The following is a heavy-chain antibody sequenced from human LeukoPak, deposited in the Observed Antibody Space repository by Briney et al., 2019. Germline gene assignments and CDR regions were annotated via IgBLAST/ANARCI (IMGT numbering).Heavy chain of an antibody. J-gene: IGHJ4*02. CDR3: ARVRYTVLRPDY. V-gene: IGHV1-2*02. CDR2: INHNSGGT. D-gene: IGHD3-3*01. Sequence: ASVKVSCKASGYTFTGYYMHWVRQARGQGLEWMGWINHNSGGTNYAQKFQGRVTMTRDTSISTAYMELSRLRSDDTAVYYCARVRYTVLRPDYWGQGTLVTVSS. CDR1: GYTFTGYY.